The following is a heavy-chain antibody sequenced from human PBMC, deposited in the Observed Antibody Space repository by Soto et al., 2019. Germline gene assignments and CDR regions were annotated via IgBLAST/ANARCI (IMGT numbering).Heavy chain of an antibody. CDR1: GFNFNIFG. Sequence: PGGSLRLSCAASGFNFNIFGLHWVRQTPGKGLEWVSYIGGSGTTIYYADSVKGRFTISRDNAKNSLFLQMNSLRAEDTAVYYCARGPITIFGVAPGAFNIWGQGTMVTVSS. CDR2: IGGSGTTI. V-gene: IGHV3-48*04. D-gene: IGHD3-3*01. CDR3: ARGPITIFGVAPGAFNI. J-gene: IGHJ3*02.